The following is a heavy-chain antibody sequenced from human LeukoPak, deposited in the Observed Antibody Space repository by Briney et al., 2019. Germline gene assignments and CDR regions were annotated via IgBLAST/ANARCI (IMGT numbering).Heavy chain of an antibody. CDR1: GFTFSSYE. D-gene: IGHD5-24*01. CDR3: ARVGDGYNYVLSDY. Sequence: GGSLRLSCAASGFTFSSYEMNWVRQAPGKVLEWVSYISSSGSTIYYADSVKGRFTISRDNAKNSLYLQMNSMRAEDTAVYYCARVGDGYNYVLSDYWGQGTLVAVSS. CDR2: ISSSGSTI. V-gene: IGHV3-48*03. J-gene: IGHJ4*02.